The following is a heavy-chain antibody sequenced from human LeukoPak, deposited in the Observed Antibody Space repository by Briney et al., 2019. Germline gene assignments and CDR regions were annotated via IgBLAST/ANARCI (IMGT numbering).Heavy chain of an antibody. J-gene: IGHJ4*02. CDR3: ARGGRSGYFGSGSHDY. V-gene: IGHV4-34*01. D-gene: IGHD3-10*01. CDR2: INHSGRI. CDR1: GRSFSGYY. Sequence: SETLSLTCAVYGRSFSGYYWSWIRQPPGKGLEWIGEINHSGRINCNPSLKSRVTISVHTSKNQFSLELSSVTAADTAVYYCARGGRSGYFGSGSHDYWGQGTLVTVSS.